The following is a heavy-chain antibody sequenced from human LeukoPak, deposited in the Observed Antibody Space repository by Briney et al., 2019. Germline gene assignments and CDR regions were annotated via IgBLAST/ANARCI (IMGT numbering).Heavy chain of an antibody. Sequence: GGSLRLSCAASGFTVSSNYMSWVRQAPGKGLEWVSAISGSGGSTYYADSVKGRFTISRDNSKNTLYLQMNSLRAEDTAVYYCAKPSVRYSSSWYWYFDYWGQGALVTVSS. CDR3: AKPSVRYSSSWYWYFDY. CDR2: ISGSGGST. V-gene: IGHV3-23*01. D-gene: IGHD6-13*01. J-gene: IGHJ4*02. CDR1: GFTVSSNY.